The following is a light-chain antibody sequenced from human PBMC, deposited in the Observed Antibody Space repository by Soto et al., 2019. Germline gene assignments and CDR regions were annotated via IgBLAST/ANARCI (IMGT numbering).Light chain of an antibody. Sequence: EIVMTQSPVTLSVSPGERATLSCGASQSITRNLAWYQQKPGQAPRLLIYGASTRATGISARFSGSGSGTEFTLTISSLQSEDFAVYYCQQYALWPLTFGGGTKVEIK. V-gene: IGKV3-15*01. CDR3: QQYALWPLT. CDR1: QSITRN. J-gene: IGKJ4*01. CDR2: GAS.